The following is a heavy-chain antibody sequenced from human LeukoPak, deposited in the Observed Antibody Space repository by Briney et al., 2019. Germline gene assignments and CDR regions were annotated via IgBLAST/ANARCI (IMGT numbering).Heavy chain of an antibody. V-gene: IGHV4-59*08. CDR1: GGSISSYY. Sequence: SETLSLTCTVSGGSISSYYWSWLRQPPGKGLEWFGYIYYSGSTNYNPSLKSRVTISVDTSKNQFSLKLSSVTAADTAVYYCARNYYDSSGYSPIDYWGQGTLVTVSS. J-gene: IGHJ4*02. CDR3: ARNYYDSSGYSPIDY. D-gene: IGHD3-22*01. CDR2: IYYSGST.